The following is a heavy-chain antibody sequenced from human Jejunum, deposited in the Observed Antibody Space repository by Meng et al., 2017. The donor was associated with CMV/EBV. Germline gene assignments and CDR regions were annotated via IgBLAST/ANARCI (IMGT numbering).Heavy chain of an antibody. CDR2: INTNTGNP. Sequence: QGQLVQAWSELKKPGASVKVSCKASGYTFTSYAMNWVRQAPGQGLEWMGWINTNTGNPTYAQGFTGRFVFSLDTSVSTAYLQISSLKAADTAVYYCARLYCSGGSCYTIDYWGQGTLVTVSS. CDR3: ARLYCSGGSCYTIDY. D-gene: IGHD2-15*01. J-gene: IGHJ4*02. V-gene: IGHV7-4-1*02. CDR1: GYTFTSYA.